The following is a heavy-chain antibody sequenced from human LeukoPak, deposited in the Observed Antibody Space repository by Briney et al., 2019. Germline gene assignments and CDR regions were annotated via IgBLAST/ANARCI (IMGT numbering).Heavy chain of an antibody. CDR2: IIPIFGTA. Sequence: SVKVSCKASGGTFSSYAISWVRQAPGQGLEWMGGIIPIFGTANYAQKLQGRVTITADESTSTDYMELSSLRSEDTAVYYCARDLNFYVDIVATIDAFDIWGQGTMVTVSS. D-gene: IGHD5-12*01. CDR1: GGTFSSYA. V-gene: IGHV1-69*13. CDR3: ARDLNFYVDIVATIDAFDI. J-gene: IGHJ3*02.